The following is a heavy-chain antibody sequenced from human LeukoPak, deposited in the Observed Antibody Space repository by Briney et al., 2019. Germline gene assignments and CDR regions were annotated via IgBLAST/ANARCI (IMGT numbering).Heavy chain of an antibody. CDR1: GGSISSYY. J-gene: IGHJ6*03. D-gene: IGHD6-19*01. CDR3: ARVRSSGWLKPFMDV. Sequence: SETLSLTCTVSGGSISSYYWTWIRQPPGKGLEWIGYIFYSGSTNYNPSLKSRVTISVDTSKNQFSLKLSSVTAADTAVYYCARVRSSGWLKPFMDVWGKGTTVTIS. V-gene: IGHV4-59*01. CDR2: IFYSGST.